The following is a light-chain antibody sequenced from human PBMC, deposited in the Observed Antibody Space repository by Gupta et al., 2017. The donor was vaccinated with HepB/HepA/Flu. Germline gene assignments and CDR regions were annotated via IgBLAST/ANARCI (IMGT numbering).Light chain of an antibody. V-gene: IGLV1-44*01. CDR1: RSNIGSNT. Sequence: QSVLTQQPSASGTPGQRVTISCSGSRSNIGSNTVNWYQQLPGTAPKLLIYSNNQRPSGVPDRFSVSKSGTSASLAISGLQSEEEADYYCAAWDDSLNGHVVFGGGTKLTVL. CDR2: SNN. J-gene: IGLJ2*01. CDR3: AAWDDSLNGHVV.